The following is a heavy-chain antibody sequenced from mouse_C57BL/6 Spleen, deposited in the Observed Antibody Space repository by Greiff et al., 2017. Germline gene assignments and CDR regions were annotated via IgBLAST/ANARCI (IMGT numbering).Heavy chain of an antibody. CDR1: GFTFSSYG. J-gene: IGHJ4*01. V-gene: IGHV5-6*02. CDR2: ISSGGSYT. Sequence: EVMLVESGGDLVKPGGSLKLSCAATGFTFSSYGMSWVRQTPDNRLEWVATISSGGSYTYYPDSVKGRFTISRDNAKNTPYLQMSSLKSEDTAMYYCARRPAMDYWGQGTSVTVSS. CDR3: ARRPAMDY.